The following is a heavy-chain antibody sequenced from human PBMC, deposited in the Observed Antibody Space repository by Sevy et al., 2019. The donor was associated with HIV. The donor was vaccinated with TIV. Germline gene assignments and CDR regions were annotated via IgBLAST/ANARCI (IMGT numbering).Heavy chain of an antibody. CDR2: IYYSGST. V-gene: IGHV4-59*01. J-gene: IGHJ4*02. Sequence: SKTLSLTCTVSGGSISSYYWSWIRQPPGKGLGWIGYIYYSGSTNYNPSLKSRVTISVDTSKNQFSLKLSSVTAADTAVYYCARVEATVTTFDYWGQGTLVTVSS. CDR3: ARVEATVTTFDY. D-gene: IGHD4-17*01. CDR1: GGSISSYY.